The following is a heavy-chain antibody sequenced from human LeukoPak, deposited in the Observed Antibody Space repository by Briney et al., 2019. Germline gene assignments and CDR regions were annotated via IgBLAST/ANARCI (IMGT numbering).Heavy chain of an antibody. CDR1: GFTFSNYG. D-gene: IGHD5-18*01. Sequence: GGSLRLSCTASGFTFSNYGMHWVRQAPGKGLEWVAFIRYDGSNKYYADSVKGRFTISRDNSKNTMYLQMNSLRAEDTGVYYCAIVRGVYSYGHPYYFDYWGQGTLVTVSS. CDR2: IRYDGSNK. CDR3: AIVRGVYSYGHPYYFDY. V-gene: IGHV3-30*02. J-gene: IGHJ4*02.